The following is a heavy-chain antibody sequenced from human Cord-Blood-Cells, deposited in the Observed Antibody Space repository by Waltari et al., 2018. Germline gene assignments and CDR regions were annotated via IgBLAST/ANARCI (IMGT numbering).Heavy chain of an antibody. J-gene: IGHJ5*02. Sequence: VQLPESRTGLVRPSATLSLTSTVSGGPGGSGCLYSRWMRPPPGMGLGWIGYIYYVGRTTDNPSLKSRVPISVDTSKNQFALKLSSVTAADTAVYYCARDRGSSGYYNWLDPWGQGTLVTVSS. V-gene: IGHV4-61*01. CDR1: GGPGGSGCLY. D-gene: IGHD3-22*01. CDR3: ARDRGSSGYYNWLDP. CDR2: IYYVGRT.